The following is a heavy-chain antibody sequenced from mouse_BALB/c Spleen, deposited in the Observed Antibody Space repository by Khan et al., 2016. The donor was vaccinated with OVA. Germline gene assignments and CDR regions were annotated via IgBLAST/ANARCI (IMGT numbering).Heavy chain of an antibody. CDR3: VRCHEVY. V-gene: IGHV9-3-1*01. Sequence: QIQLVQSGPELKKPGETVKISCKASGYTFKDYVMNWVKQSPGEGLKWMGWMNTYTGEPTYADDFKGRFAFSLDTSVSTAYLKISSLNNEDTATYFCVRCHEVYWVRGTTLTVSS. D-gene: IGHD6-1*01. CDR2: MNTYTGEP. J-gene: IGHJ2*01. CDR1: GYTFKDYV.